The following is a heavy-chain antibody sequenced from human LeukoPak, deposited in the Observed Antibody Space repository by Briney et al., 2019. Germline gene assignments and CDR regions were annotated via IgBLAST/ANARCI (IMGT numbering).Heavy chain of an antibody. CDR3: AKDRPLSDAFDI. V-gene: IGHV3-23*01. CDR2: ISGSGGST. J-gene: IGHJ3*02. Sequence: PGGSLRLSCAASGFTFSSYAMSWVRQAPGKGLEWVTSISGSGGSTYYADSVKGRFTISRDNSKNVLYLQMNSLRVEDTAVYYCAKDRPLSDAFDIWGQGTMVTVSS. D-gene: IGHD3-10*01. CDR1: GFTFSSYA.